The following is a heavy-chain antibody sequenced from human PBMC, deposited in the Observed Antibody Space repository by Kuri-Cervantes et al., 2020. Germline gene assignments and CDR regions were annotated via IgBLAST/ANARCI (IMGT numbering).Heavy chain of an antibody. CDR1: GFTFSSYA. CDR2: ISGSGGST. CDR3: AAGGYGSGSSTPFYFDY. V-gene: IGHV3-23*01. Sequence: GESLKISCAASGFTFSSYAMSWVRQAPGKGLEWVSAISGSGGSTYYADSVKGRFTISRDNSKNTLYLQMNGLRAEDTAVYYCAAGGYGSGSSTPFYFDYWGQGTLVTVSS. J-gene: IGHJ4*02. D-gene: IGHD3-10*01.